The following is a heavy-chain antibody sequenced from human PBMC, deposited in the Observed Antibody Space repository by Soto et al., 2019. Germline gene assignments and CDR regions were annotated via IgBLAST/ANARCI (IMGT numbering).Heavy chain of an antibody. Sequence: SETLSLTCAVSGYSISSGYYWGWIRQPPGKGLEWIGSIYHSGNTYYNPSLESRVTISVDTSKNQFSLNLSSVTAADTAVYYCARAPHDSFLDYWGQGTLVTVSS. J-gene: IGHJ4*02. CDR2: IYHSGNT. D-gene: IGHD3-22*01. CDR1: GYSISSGYY. CDR3: ARAPHDSFLDY. V-gene: IGHV4-38-2*01.